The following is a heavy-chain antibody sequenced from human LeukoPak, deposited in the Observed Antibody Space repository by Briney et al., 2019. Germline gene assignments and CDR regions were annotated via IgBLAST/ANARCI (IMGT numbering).Heavy chain of an antibody. CDR1: GYTFTGPY. CDR2: INPNSGGT. Sequence: ASLKVSCKASGYTFTGPYIHWMRQAPGQGLEWMGWINPNSGGTKYGQKFQGRVTVTRDTSTSTVYMELSGLRADDTAAYYCARVEYCTKGVCINFDLWGQGTLVTVSS. D-gene: IGHD2-8*01. J-gene: IGHJ4*02. CDR3: ARVEYCTKGVCINFDL. V-gene: IGHV1-2*02.